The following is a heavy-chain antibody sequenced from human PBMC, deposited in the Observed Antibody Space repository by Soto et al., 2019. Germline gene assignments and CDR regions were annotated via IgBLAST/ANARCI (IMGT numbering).Heavy chain of an antibody. V-gene: IGHV3-21*01. CDR2: ISGSSSYI. CDR1: GFPFSSYT. D-gene: IGHD6-19*01. CDR3: ARADSSGYYPGFFDY. Sequence: GGSLRLSCAASGFPFSSYTSNWVRQAPGKGLEWVSFISGSSSYIYYADSVKGRFTISRDDAKKSLYLQMNSLRAEDTAVYYCARADSSGYYPGFFDYWGQGTVVTVSS. J-gene: IGHJ4*02.